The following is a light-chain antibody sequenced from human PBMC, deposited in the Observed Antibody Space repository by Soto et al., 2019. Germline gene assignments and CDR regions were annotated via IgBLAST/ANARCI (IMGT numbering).Light chain of an antibody. CDR3: QQYNSYSPLT. V-gene: IGKV1-5*01. Sequence: DIEMTQSPSTLSASVGDRFTITCRAIQSISSWLAWYQQKPGKAPKLLIYDASSLESGAPSRFSGRRSGTEFTLTISSLQPDDFATYYCQQYNSYSPLTFGGGTKVDIK. CDR1: QSISSW. J-gene: IGKJ4*01. CDR2: DAS.